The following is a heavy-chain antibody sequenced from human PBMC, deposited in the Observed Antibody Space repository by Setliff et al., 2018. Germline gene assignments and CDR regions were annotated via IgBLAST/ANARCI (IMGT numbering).Heavy chain of an antibody. CDR2: IDPSGNT. D-gene: IGHD2-21*02. V-gene: IGHV4-61*09. Sequence: TLSLTCTVSGGSISSGSNYWSWIRQPAGRGLEWIGHIDPSGNTNYHPSLKSRVTISVDTSKNQLSLKLSSVTAADTAVYYCARHWDFCGGDCPHNSIDYWGQGTLVTVSS. CDR1: GGSISSGSNY. CDR3: ARHWDFCGGDCPHNSIDY. J-gene: IGHJ4*02.